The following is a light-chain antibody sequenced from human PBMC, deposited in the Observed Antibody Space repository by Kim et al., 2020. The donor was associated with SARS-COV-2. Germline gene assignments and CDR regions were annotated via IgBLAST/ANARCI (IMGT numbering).Light chain of an antibody. Sequence: GQTVTIACTRSSGSIGDNYVQWYQQRPGGGPTTVIYEDDQRPSGVPDRFSGSIDSSSNSASLTISGLKTEDEADYYCQSYNRSIVVFGGGTQLTVL. V-gene: IGLV6-57*03. J-gene: IGLJ2*01. CDR1: SGSIGDNY. CDR2: EDD. CDR3: QSYNRSIVV.